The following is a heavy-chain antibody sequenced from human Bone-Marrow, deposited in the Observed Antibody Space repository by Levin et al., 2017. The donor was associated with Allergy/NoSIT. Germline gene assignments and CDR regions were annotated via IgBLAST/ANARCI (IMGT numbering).Heavy chain of an antibody. CDR3: ARGVGASTSYHFYGLDI. CDR1: GFTFSRSE. D-gene: IGHD1-26*01. V-gene: IGHV3-48*03. CDR2: ISSGGVGI. J-gene: IGHJ6*02. Sequence: LAGGSLRLSCAASGFTFSRSEMTWVRQAPGKGLEWISYISSGGVGIFYADSVKGRFTISRDNSKNSVYLEMNSLRADDTAVYYCARGVGASTSYHFYGLDIWGPGATVTVSS.